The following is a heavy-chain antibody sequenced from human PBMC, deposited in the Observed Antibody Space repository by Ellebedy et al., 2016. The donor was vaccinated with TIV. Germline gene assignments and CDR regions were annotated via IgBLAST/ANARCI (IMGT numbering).Heavy chain of an antibody. CDR3: ARGHNWFDL. V-gene: IGHV4-61*02. Sequence: SETLSLTXTVSGGSISSGSYYWSWVRQPAGQGLEWIGRISSGGTSYNPSLRSRVTMSVDTSKNQFSLRLTSVMAADAAVYYCARGHNWFDLWGQGTLVIVSS. CDR1: GGSISSGSYY. CDR2: ISSGGT. J-gene: IGHJ5*02.